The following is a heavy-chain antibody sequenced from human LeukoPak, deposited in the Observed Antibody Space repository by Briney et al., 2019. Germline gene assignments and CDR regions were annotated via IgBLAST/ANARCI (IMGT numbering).Heavy chain of an antibody. CDR3: ARGPPNWGMVGY. CDR2: MKSNNGHT. CDR1: GYTFTSFD. Sequence: ASVKVSCKASGYTFTSFDFNWVRQATGQGLEWMGWMKSNNGHTGYAQKFQGRVTMTRDASISTAYMELSSLTFEDTAVYYCARGPPNWGMVGYWGQGTLVTVSS. V-gene: IGHV1-8*01. D-gene: IGHD7-27*01. J-gene: IGHJ4*02.